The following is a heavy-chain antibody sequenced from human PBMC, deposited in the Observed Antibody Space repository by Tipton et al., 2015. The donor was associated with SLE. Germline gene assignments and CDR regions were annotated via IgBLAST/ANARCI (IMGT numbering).Heavy chain of an antibody. J-gene: IGHJ6*03. CDR2: IYYSGST. Sequence: TLSLTCTVSGGSISTTTNYWGWIRQPPGKGLEWIGYIYYSGSTNYNPSLKSRVTISVDTSKNQFSLKLSSVTAADTAVYYCARDRRPTGPRVYHYYSYMDVWGKGTTVTVSS. V-gene: IGHV4-61*01. CDR3: ARDRRPTGPRVYHYYSYMDV. D-gene: IGHD3-10*01. CDR1: GGSISTTTNY.